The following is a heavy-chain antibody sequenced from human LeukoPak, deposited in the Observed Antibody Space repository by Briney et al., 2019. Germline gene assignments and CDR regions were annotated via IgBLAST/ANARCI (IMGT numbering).Heavy chain of an antibody. CDR2: IYYSGTT. J-gene: IGHJ4*02. D-gene: IGHD3-16*01. CDR1: GGSVSSYY. V-gene: IGHV4-59*08. Sequence: SETLSLTCTVSGGSVSSYYWSLIRQPPGKGLEWIGYIYYSGTTNYTPSLTSPATISVDTCKPQSSPKLRSVTPPDTAVSPCLGYGAHCGQGTLVTASS. CDR3: LGYGAH.